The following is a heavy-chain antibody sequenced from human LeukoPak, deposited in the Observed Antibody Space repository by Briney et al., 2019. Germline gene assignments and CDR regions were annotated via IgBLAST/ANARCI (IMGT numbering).Heavy chain of an antibody. CDR1: GGSISNHY. CDR3: ARDPTTVTKGFDI. Sequence: SETLSLTCTVSGGSISNHYWTWIRQPPGKGLEWIGYISYSGSTNYNPSLRGRVTISTDTSNNQISLRLSPVTAADTAVYYCARDPTTVTKGFDIWGLGTMVTVSP. V-gene: IGHV4-59*11. D-gene: IGHD4-17*01. CDR2: ISYSGST. J-gene: IGHJ3*02.